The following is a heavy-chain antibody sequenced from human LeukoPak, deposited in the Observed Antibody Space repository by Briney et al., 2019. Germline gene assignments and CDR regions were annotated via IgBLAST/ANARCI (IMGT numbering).Heavy chain of an antibody. J-gene: IGHJ5*02. V-gene: IGHV4-59*01. CDR2: IHYSGSI. Sequence: SETLSLTCTVSGGSISSYYYSWIRQPPGKGLERIGSIHYSGSINYNPSLKSRVTISLDTSKNPISLEVSSVTAADTAVYHCARTLFSSGYAAWGQGTLVTVSS. CDR3: ARTLFSSGYAA. CDR1: GGSISSYY. D-gene: IGHD3-22*01.